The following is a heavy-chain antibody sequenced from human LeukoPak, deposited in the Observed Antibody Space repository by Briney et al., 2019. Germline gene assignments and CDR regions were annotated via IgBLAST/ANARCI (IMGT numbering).Heavy chain of an antibody. V-gene: IGHV4-4*07. J-gene: IGHJ4*02. CDR3: TRGKVVTGTPGQNSWDS. Sequence: SETLSLTCTVSGGSISSYYWNWIRQPAGKGLEWIGRIYTSGTTNYNPSLKSRVTLSVDTSKNQFSLRLSSVTAADTAVYYCTRGKVVTGTPGQNSWDSWGQGTLVTVSS. CDR2: IYTSGTT. CDR1: GGSISSYY. D-gene: IGHD6-19*01.